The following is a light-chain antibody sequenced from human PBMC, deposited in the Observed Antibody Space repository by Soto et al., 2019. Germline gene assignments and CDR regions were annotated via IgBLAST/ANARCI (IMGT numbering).Light chain of an antibody. CDR1: NIGDKS. CDR2: SDT. J-gene: IGLJ3*02. Sequence: SYELTQPPSVSVAPGETARITCGGNNIGDKSVHWYQQKPGQAPVLVIYSDTDRPSGIPVRFSGSTSGNTATLTISGVEAGDEADYYCQVWDSSSDHVVFGGGTKVTVL. CDR3: QVWDSSSDHVV. V-gene: IGLV3-21*04.